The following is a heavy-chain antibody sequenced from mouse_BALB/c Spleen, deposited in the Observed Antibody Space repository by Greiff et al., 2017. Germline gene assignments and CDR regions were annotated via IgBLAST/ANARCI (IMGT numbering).Heavy chain of an antibody. CDR2: ISYDGSN. D-gene: IGHD2-4*01. V-gene: IGHV3-6*02. CDR3: ARDPTMSTTRAMDY. J-gene: IGHJ4*01. CDR1: GYSITSGYY. Sequence: ESGPGLVKPSQSLSLTCSVTGYSITSGYYWNWIRQFPGNKLEWMGYISYDGSNNYNPSLKNRISITRDTSKNQFFLKLNSVTTEDTATYYCARDPTMSTTRAMDYWGQGTSVTGSS.